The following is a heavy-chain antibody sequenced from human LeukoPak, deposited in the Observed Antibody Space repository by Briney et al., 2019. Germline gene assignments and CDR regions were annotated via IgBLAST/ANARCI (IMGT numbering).Heavy chain of an antibody. CDR1: GGSFSGYS. V-gene: IGHV4-34*01. D-gene: IGHD4-11*01. Sequence: SETLSLTCAVYGGSFSGYSWSWIRQPPGRGLEWIGEINHSGSTNYNPSLKSRVTISVDTSKNQFSLKLSSVTAADTAVYYCARVRRGSNYGPWGQGTLVTVSS. CDR2: INHSGST. CDR3: ARVRRGSNYGP. J-gene: IGHJ5*02.